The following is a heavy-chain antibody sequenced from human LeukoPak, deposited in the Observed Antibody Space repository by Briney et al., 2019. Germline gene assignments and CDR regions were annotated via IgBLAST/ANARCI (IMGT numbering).Heavy chain of an antibody. J-gene: IGHJ6*03. D-gene: IGHD6-6*01. CDR3: ARRYSSSRRFYYYYYYMDA. V-gene: IGHV4-34*01. Sequence: PSETLSLTCAVYGGSFSGYYWSWIRQPPGKGLEWIGEINHSGSTNYNPSLKSRVTISVDTSKNQFSLKLSSVTAADTAVYYCARRYSSSRRFYYYYYYMDAWGKGTTVTVSS. CDR2: INHSGST. CDR1: GGSFSGYY.